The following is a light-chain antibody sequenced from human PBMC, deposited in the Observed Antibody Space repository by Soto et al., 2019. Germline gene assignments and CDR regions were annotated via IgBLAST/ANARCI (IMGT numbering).Light chain of an antibody. J-gene: IGLJ1*01. Sequence: QSVLTQPASVSGSPGHSITFSCPETSSDVGGYNYVSWYQQHPGKAPKLMIYDVSDRPSGVSNRFSGSKSGNTASLTISGLQAEDEADYYCLSYTSSSTLVFGTGTKVTVL. V-gene: IGLV2-14*01. CDR3: LSYTSSSTLV. CDR2: DVS. CDR1: SSDVGGYNY.